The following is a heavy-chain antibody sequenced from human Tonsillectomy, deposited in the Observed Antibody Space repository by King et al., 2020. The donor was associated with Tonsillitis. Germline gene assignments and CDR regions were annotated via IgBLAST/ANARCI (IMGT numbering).Heavy chain of an antibody. CDR1: GGTFSSYA. D-gene: IGHD2-2*02. CDR2: IIPIFGTA. Sequence: QLVQSGAEVKKPGSSVKVSCKASGGTFSSYAISWVRQAPGQGLEWMGGIIPIFGTANYAQKFQGRVTITADESTSTAYMELSRLRSEDTAVYYCARDRQKLVPAAIFLYYWGQGTLVTVSS. J-gene: IGHJ4*02. CDR3: ARDRQKLVPAAIFLYY. V-gene: IGHV1-69*12.